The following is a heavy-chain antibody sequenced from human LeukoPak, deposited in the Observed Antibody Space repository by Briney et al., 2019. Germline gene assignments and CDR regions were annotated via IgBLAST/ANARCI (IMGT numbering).Heavy chain of an antibody. Sequence: SETLSLTCAVYSGSFSGFYWSWIRQPPGKGLEWIGEIDQSGGTNYNPSLKSRVTISLDTSKNQFSLKLSSVTAADTAVYYCARRRSSRGTTAYFQHWGQGTLVTVSS. D-gene: IGHD2-2*01. CDR3: ARRRSSRGTTAYFQH. V-gene: IGHV4-34*01. J-gene: IGHJ1*01. CDR2: IDQSGGT. CDR1: SGSFSGFY.